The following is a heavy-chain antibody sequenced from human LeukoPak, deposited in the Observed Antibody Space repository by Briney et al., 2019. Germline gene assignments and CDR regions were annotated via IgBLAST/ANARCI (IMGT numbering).Heavy chain of an antibody. J-gene: IGHJ6*02. CDR2: ISSSGSTI. CDR3: ARDARGYGINYYYYYGMDV. Sequence: GGSLRLSCVPSGFTLSSYEMNWVRPAPGKGLEWVSYISSSGSTIYYADSVKGRFTISRDNAKNSLYLQMNSLRAEDTAVYYCARDARGYGINYYYYYGMDVWGQGTTVTVSS. CDR1: GFTLSSYE. V-gene: IGHV3-48*03. D-gene: IGHD5-18*01.